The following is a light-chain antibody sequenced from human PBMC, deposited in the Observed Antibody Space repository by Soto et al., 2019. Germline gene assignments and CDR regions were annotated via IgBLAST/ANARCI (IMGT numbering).Light chain of an antibody. CDR3: QQDNSYPWT. CDR2: DAS. J-gene: IGKJ1*01. Sequence: DIQMTQSPSTLSASVGDRVTITCRASQSISSWLAWYQQKPGKAPKLLIYDASSVESGVPSRFSGSGSGTEFTLTNSSLQPDDVATYYCQQDNSYPWTFGQGTKVEIK. V-gene: IGKV1-5*01. CDR1: QSISSW.